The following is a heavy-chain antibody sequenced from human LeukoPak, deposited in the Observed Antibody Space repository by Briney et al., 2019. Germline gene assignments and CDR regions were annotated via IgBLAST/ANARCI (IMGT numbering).Heavy chain of an antibody. Sequence: PSETLSLTCTVSGGSISSSSYYWGWIRQPPGRGLEWIGSIYYSGSTYYNPSLKSRVTISVDTSKNQFSLKLSSVTAADTAVYYCARSYYDSSGYYSPSPTFDYWGQGTLVTVSS. CDR2: IYYSGST. CDR1: GGSISSSSYY. CDR3: ARSYYDSSGYYSPSPTFDY. V-gene: IGHV4-39*07. D-gene: IGHD3-22*01. J-gene: IGHJ4*02.